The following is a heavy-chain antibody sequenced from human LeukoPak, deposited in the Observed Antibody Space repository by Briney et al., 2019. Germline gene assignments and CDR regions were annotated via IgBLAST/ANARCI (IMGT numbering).Heavy chain of an antibody. CDR3: AMGYSYGLRY. J-gene: IGHJ4*02. D-gene: IGHD5-18*01. CDR2: ISSSGSTI. Sequence: GGSLRLSCTASGFTFSSYEMNWVRQAPGKGLEWVSYISSSGSTIYYADSVKGRFTISRDSAKNSLYRQMDSLRAEDTAVYYCAMGYSYGLRYWGQGTLVTVSS. CDR1: GFTFSSYE. V-gene: IGHV3-48*03.